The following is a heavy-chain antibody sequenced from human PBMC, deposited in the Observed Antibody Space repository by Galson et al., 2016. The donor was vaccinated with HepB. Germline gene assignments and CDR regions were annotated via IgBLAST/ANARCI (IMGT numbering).Heavy chain of an antibody. CDR1: GFTFSSYS. J-gene: IGHJ5*02. Sequence: SLRRSCAASGFTFSSYSMNWVRQAPGKGLEWVSYISSSSSTIYYADSVKGRFTISRDNAKNSLYLQMNSLRAEDTAVYYCARDSGYSSSWLWFDPWGQGTLVTVSS. V-gene: IGHV3-48*01. CDR3: ARDSGYSSSWLWFDP. D-gene: IGHD6-13*01. CDR2: ISSSSSTI.